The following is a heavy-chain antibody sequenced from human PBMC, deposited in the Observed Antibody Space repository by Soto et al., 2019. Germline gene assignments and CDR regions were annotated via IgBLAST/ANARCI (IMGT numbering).Heavy chain of an antibody. J-gene: IGHJ5*02. D-gene: IGHD6-25*01. CDR3: ASHPLNRSAAVS. CDR1: GGSITSSEYY. CDR2: IYYSGSS. Sequence: SGTLSLTCTVSGGSITSSEYYWAWIRQPPGKGLQFVGTIYYSGSSYSNPSLKSRLSMSVDTSKNQFSLTMKSVTAADTGVYYCASHPLNRSAAVSCGQ. V-gene: IGHV4-39*01.